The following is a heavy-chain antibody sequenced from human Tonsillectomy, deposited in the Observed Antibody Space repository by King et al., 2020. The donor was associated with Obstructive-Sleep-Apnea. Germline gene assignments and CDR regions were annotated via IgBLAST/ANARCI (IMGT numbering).Heavy chain of an antibody. V-gene: IGHV4-59*01. CDR2: IYYSGST. J-gene: IGHJ4*02. CDR1: GGSISSYY. Sequence: QLQESGPGLVKPSETLSLTCTVSGGSISSYYWNWIRQPPGKGLEWIGYIYYSGSTNYNPSLKSRVTISVDTSKNQFSLKLSSVTAADTAVYYCARMYSSGWYDGFDYFDYWGQGSLVTVSS. D-gene: IGHD6-19*01. CDR3: ARMYSSGWYDGFDYFDY.